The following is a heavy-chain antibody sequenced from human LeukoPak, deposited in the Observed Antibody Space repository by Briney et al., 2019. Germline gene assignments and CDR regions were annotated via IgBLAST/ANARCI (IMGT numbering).Heavy chain of an antibody. Sequence: GGSLRLSCAASGFTVSSNYRSWVPQAPGKGLEWVSVIYSGGSTYYEDSVKGRLTISRDNSKNTLYLQMNSLRAEDTAVYYCASSPYRGFWYYFAYWGQGTLVTVSS. D-gene: IGHD3-10*01. CDR3: ASSPYRGFWYYFAY. J-gene: IGHJ4*02. CDR1: GFTVSSNY. V-gene: IGHV3-66*01. CDR2: IYSGGST.